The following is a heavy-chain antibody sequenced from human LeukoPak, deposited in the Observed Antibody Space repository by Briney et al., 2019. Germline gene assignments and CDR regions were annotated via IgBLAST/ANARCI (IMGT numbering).Heavy chain of an antibody. CDR2: ISSSSSYI. CDR3: ARDGGGYCSSTSCYELKGNDY. Sequence: GESLRLSCADSGFTFTTYWMSWVRQAPGKGLEWVSSISSSSSYIYYADSVKGRFTISRDNAKNSLYLQMNSLRAEDTAVYYCARDGGGYCSSTSCYELKGNDYWGQGTLVTVSS. D-gene: IGHD2-2*01. V-gene: IGHV3-21*01. J-gene: IGHJ4*02. CDR1: GFTFTTYW.